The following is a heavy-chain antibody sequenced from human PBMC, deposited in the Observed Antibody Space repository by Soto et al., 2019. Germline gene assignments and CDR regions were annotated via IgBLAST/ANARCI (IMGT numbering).Heavy chain of an antibody. CDR1: GFTFSSYG. Sequence: GGSLRLSCAASGFTFSSYGMHWVRQAPGKGLEWVAVISYDGSKEFYADSVKGRFTISRDNSKNTLYLQMNSLRAEDTAVYYCAKAITIWSNDYYYYGMDVRGQGTTVTVSS. D-gene: IGHD3-9*01. V-gene: IGHV3-30*18. CDR3: AKAITIWSNDYYYYGMDV. CDR2: ISYDGSKE. J-gene: IGHJ6*02.